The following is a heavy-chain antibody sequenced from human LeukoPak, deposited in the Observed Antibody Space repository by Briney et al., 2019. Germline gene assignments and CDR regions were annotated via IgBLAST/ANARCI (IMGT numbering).Heavy chain of an antibody. J-gene: IGHJ4*02. V-gene: IGHV3-33*01. Sequence: PGRSLRLSCAASGFTFSSYGMHWVRQAPGKGLEWVAVIWYDGSNKYYADSVKSRFTISRDNSKNTLYLQMNSLRAEDTAVYYCAREGKSGSHDYWGQGTLVTVSS. D-gene: IGHD1-26*01. CDR3: AREGKSGSHDY. CDR1: GFTFSSYG. CDR2: IWYDGSNK.